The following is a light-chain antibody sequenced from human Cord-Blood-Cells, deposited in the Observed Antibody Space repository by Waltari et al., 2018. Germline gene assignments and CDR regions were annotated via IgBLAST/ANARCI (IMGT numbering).Light chain of an antibody. J-gene: IGLJ3*02. CDR1: SSDVGGYNY. Sequence: QSALTQPASVSGSPGQSITISCTGTSSDVGGYNYVSWYQQHPGKAPKLMIYDVSKRPSGVYNRFSGSKSGNTASLTISGLQAEDDADYYCSSYTSSSTRVFGGGTKLTVL. CDR3: SSYTSSSTRV. V-gene: IGLV2-14*01. CDR2: DVS.